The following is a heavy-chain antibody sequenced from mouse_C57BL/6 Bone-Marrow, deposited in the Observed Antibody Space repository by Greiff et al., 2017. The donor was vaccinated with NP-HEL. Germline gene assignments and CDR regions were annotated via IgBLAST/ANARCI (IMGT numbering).Heavy chain of an antibody. D-gene: IGHD1-1*01. CDR1: GFTFSSYA. J-gene: IGHJ2*01. CDR2: ISDGGSYT. Sequence: EVKLVESGGGLVKPGGSLKLSCAVSGFTFSSYAMSWVRQTPEKRLEWVATISDGGSYTYYPDNVKGRFTISSDNAKNNLYLQISHLKSVDTAMYYCARDSSITTVVLRVYYFDYWGQGTTLTVSS. CDR3: ARDSSITTVVLRVYYFDY. V-gene: IGHV5-4*01.